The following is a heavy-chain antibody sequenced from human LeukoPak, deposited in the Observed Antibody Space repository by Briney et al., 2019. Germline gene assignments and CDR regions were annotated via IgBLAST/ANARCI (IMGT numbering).Heavy chain of an antibody. CDR2: ISSSGSTI. Sequence: GGSLRLSCAASGFTFSSYEMNWVRQAPGKGLEWVSYISSSGSTIYYADSVKGRFTISRDNAKNSLYLQMNSLRAEDTAVYYCARAYSSGWFPGTFDYWGQGTLATVSS. CDR3: ARAYSSGWFPGTFDY. J-gene: IGHJ4*02. D-gene: IGHD6-19*01. V-gene: IGHV3-48*03. CDR1: GFTFSSYE.